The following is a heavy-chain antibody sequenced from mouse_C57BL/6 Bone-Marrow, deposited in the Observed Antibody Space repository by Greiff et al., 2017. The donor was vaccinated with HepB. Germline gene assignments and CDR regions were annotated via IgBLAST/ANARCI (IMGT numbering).Heavy chain of an antibody. Sequence: QVTPKVSGPGILQSSQTLSLTCSFSGFSLSTSGMGVSWIRQPSGKGLEWLAHIYWDDDKRYNPSLKSRLTISKDTSRNQVFLKITSVDTADTATYYCARRDYGSSSYYAMDYWGQGTSVTVSS. CDR3: ARRDYGSSSYYAMDY. D-gene: IGHD1-1*01. V-gene: IGHV8-12*01. CDR2: IYWDDDK. CDR1: GFSLSTSGMG. J-gene: IGHJ4*01.